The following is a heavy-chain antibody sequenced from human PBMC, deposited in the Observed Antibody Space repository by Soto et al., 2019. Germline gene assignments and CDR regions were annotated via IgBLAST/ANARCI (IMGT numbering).Heavy chain of an antibody. Sequence: EVQLVESGGGVVQPGGSLRLSCAASGFTFSSYWMYWVRQTPGKGLVCISRNNSDGTRTTYADSVKGRFTISRDNAKNAVHVQMHSLRPEDTTVYYCARAFRFVGGNDGDSAFDYWGQGALVSVSS. D-gene: IGHD2-15*01. CDR2: NNSDGTRT. V-gene: IGHV3-74*01. J-gene: IGHJ4*02. CDR3: ARAFRFVGGNDGDSAFDY. CDR1: GFTFSSYW.